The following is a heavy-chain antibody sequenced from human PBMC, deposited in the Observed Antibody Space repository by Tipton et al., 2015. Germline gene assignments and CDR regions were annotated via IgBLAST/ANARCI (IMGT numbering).Heavy chain of an antibody. CDR3: ARVGYYYGSGSYYHYYYYYGMDV. V-gene: IGHV4-61*01. Sequence: LRLSCTVSGGSVTGGTYYWSWIRQPPGKGLEWIGYIFHSGSTNYNPSLKSRVTISVDTSKNQFSLKLSSVTAADTAVYYCARVGYYYGSGSYYHYYYYYGMDVWGQGTTVTVSS. J-gene: IGHJ6*02. CDR1: GGSVTGGTYY. D-gene: IGHD3-10*01. CDR2: IFHSGST.